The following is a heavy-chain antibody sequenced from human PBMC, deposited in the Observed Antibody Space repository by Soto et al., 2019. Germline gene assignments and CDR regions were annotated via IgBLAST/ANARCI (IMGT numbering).Heavy chain of an antibody. CDR2: IIPILGKP. Sequence: QVQLVQSGAEVKKPGSSVKVSCKTSGGPFSSYTVNWVRQAPGQGPEWMGRIIPILGKPNYAQKFQGRVTMTADTSTSTAYMEVTSLRSEDTAVYYCATDVDLQYEFGGQGTLVTVS. CDR3: ATDVDLQYEF. CDR1: GGPFSSYT. D-gene: IGHD5-12*01. V-gene: IGHV1-69*02. J-gene: IGHJ4*02.